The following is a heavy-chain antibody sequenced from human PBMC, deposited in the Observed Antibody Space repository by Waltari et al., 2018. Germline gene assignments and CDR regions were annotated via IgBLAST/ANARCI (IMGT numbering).Heavy chain of an antibody. CDR3: ARRSRITMVRGISPYYYYYMDV. V-gene: IGHV1-69*01. Sequence: QVQLVQSGAEVKKPGSSVKVSCKASGGTFSSYAISWVRQAPGQGLEWMGGIIPIFGTANDAQKFQGRVTITADESTSTAYMELSSLRSEDTAVYYCARRSRITMVRGISPYYYYYMDVWGKGTTVTVSS. J-gene: IGHJ6*03. D-gene: IGHD3-10*01. CDR1: GGTFSSYA. CDR2: IIPIFGTA.